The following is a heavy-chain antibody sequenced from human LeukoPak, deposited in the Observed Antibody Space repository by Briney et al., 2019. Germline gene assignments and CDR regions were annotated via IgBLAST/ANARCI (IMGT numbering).Heavy chain of an antibody. CDR1: GGSISSSSYY. CDR3: ARVLLWFGELLPNFDY. CDR2: IYYSGST. J-gene: IGHJ4*02. V-gene: IGHV4-39*01. D-gene: IGHD3-10*01. Sequence: SETLSLTCPVSGGSISSSSYYWGWIRQPPGKGLEWIGSIYYSGSTYYNPSLKSRVTISVDTSKNQFPLKLSSVTAADTAVYYCARVLLWFGELLPNFDYWGQGTLVTVSS.